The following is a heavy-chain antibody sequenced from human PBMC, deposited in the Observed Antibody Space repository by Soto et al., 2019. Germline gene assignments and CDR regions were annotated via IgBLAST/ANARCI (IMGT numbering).Heavy chain of an antibody. CDR1: GGTFSSYA. J-gene: IGHJ3*02. V-gene: IGHV1-69*01. Sequence: QVQLVQSGAEVKKPGSSVKVSCKASGGTFSSYAISWVRQAPGQGLEWMGGIIPIFGTANYAQKFQGRVTITADESTSTAYMELNSLRSEDTAVYYCARAQYYYDSSGSYDAFDIWGQGTMVTVSS. CDR3: ARAQYYYDSSGSYDAFDI. CDR2: IIPIFGTA. D-gene: IGHD3-22*01.